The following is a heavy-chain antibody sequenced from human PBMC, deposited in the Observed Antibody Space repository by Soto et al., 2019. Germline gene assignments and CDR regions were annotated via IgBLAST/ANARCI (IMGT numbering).Heavy chain of an antibody. D-gene: IGHD5-12*01. CDR2: INPNSGVT. Sequence: QVPLVQSGAEVRKPGASVTVSCRSSGDSFNDYYIHWVRQAPGQGLEWMGWINPNSGVTKYAQKFQGWVSVTRDTSMRTVYMQLSRLRSDDTAVYYFARGSGGATAILDYYYFYMDVWGTGTTLTVPS. J-gene: IGHJ6*03. V-gene: IGHV1-2*04. CDR1: GDSFNDYY. CDR3: ARGSGGATAILDYYYFYMDV.